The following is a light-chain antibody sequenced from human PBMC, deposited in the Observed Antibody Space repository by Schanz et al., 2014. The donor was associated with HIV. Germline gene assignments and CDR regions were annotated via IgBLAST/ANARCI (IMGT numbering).Light chain of an antibody. Sequence: EIVLTQSPGTLSLSPGERATLSCRASHTVSGDYLAWYQQKPGQAPRLLIYGASTRVTGIPDRFSGGVSGTDFTLTISRVEPEDYAVYYCQQYGSSPWTFGQGTRVDVK. J-gene: IGKJ1*01. V-gene: IGKV3-20*01. CDR1: HTVSGDY. CDR2: GAS. CDR3: QQYGSSPWT.